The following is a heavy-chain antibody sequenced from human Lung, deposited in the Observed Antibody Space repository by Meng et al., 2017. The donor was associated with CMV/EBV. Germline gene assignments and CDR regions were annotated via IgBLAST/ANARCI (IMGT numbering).Heavy chain of an antibody. D-gene: IGHD2-15*01. V-gene: IGHV3-23*01. Sequence: GGSXRLXCAASGFTFSSYGMSWVRQAPGKGLEWVSAISGSGGSTYYADSVKGRFTISRDNSKNTLYLQMNSLRAEDTAVYYCAKTVKLVVVAYFDYWGQGTXVTVSS. CDR2: ISGSGGST. J-gene: IGHJ4*02. CDR1: GFTFSSYG. CDR3: AKTVKLVVVAYFDY.